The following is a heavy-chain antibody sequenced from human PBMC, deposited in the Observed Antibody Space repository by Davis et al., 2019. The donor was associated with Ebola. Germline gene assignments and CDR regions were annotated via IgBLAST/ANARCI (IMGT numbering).Heavy chain of an antibody. V-gene: IGHV3-23*02. J-gene: IGHJ3*01. CDR2: ISGTGTT. CDR1: GLTFGNNG. CDR3: AKDNRNIWSEV. Sequence: GESLKISCVASGLTFGNNGMAWVRQAPGKGLQWVSSISGTGTTYYVDSVKGRFSISRDNSKNTLYLQMNGLRVEDTAIYYCAKDNRNIWSEVWGQGTMVTVSS. D-gene: IGHD2/OR15-2a*01.